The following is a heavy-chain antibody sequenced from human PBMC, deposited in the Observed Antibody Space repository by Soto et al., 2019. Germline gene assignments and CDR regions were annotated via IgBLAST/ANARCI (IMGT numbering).Heavy chain of an antibody. D-gene: IGHD6-19*01. CDR2: ICGSGGST. CDR3: AKKTAGGIAVAGWGYYFDY. Sequence: EVQLLESGGGLVQPGGSLRLSCAASGFTFSSYAMSWVRQAPGKGLEWVSAICGSGGSTYYADSVKGRFTISRDNSKNTLYLQMNSLRAEDTAVYYCAKKTAGGIAVAGWGYYFDYWGQGTLVTVSS. CDR1: GFTFSSYA. J-gene: IGHJ4*02. V-gene: IGHV3-23*01.